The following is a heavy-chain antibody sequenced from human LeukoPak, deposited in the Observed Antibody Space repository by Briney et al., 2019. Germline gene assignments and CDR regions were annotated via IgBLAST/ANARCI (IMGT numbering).Heavy chain of an antibody. CDR1: GFTVSSNY. CDR2: IYSGGST. D-gene: IGHD3-9*01. J-gene: IGHJ5*02. Sequence: PGGSLRLSCAASGFTVSSNYMSWVRQAPGKGLEWVSVIYSGGSTYYADSVKGRFTISRDNSKNTLYLQMNSLRAEDTAVYYCARDQVDILTGYFNWFDPWGQGTLVTVSS. CDR3: ARDQVDILTGYFNWFDP. V-gene: IGHV3-53*01.